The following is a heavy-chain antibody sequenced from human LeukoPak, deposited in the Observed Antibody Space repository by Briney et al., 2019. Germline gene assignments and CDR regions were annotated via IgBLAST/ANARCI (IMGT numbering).Heavy chain of an antibody. J-gene: IGHJ4*02. CDR2: IYSGGST. CDR3: SGLITMVRGVTY. D-gene: IGHD3-10*01. V-gene: IGHV3-53*01. CDR1: GFTVSSNY. Sequence: PGGSLRLSWAASGFTVSSNYMSWVRQAPGKGLEWVSVIYSGGSTYYADSVKGRFTISRDNSKNTLYLQMNSLRAEDTAVYYCSGLITMVRGVTYWGQGTLVTVSS.